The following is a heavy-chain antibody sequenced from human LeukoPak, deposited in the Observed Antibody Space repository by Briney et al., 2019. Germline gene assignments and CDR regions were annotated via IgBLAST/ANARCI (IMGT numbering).Heavy chain of an antibody. D-gene: IGHD6-13*01. Sequence: SQTLSLTCTVSGGSISSGSYYWSWIRQPAGKGLEWIGRIYTSGSTNYNPSLKSRVAISVDTSKNQFSLKLSSVTAADTAVYYCARDGRYSSSWQGYYYYGMDVWGQGTTVTVSS. CDR3: ARDGRYSSSWQGYYYYGMDV. CDR1: GGSISSGSYY. J-gene: IGHJ6*02. CDR2: IYTSGST. V-gene: IGHV4-61*02.